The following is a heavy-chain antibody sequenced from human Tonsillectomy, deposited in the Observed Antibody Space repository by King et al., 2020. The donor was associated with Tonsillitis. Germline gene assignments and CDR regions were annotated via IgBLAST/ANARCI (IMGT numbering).Heavy chain of an antibody. Sequence: VQLVESGGGLVQPGGSLRLSCAASGFTFSSYWMSWVRQAPGKGLEWVANIKQDGSEKYYVDSVKGRFTISRDNAKNSLYLQMNSLRAEDTAVYYCARDVDYSSGCGWFDPWGQGTLVTVSS. CDR2: IKQDGSEK. J-gene: IGHJ5*02. V-gene: IGHV3-7*03. D-gene: IGHD6-19*01. CDR3: ARDVDYSSGCGWFDP. CDR1: GFTFSSYW.